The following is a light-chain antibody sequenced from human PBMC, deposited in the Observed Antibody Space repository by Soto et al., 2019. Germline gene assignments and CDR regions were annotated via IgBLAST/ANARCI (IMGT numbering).Light chain of an antibody. CDR2: RNN. J-gene: IGLJ3*02. Sequence: QPVLTQPPSASVTPGQRVTISCSGSSSNIGSNYVYWYQQLPGTAPKLLIYRNNQRPSGVPDRFSGSKSGPSASLAISGLRSEDEADYYCAAWDDSLSGSWVFGGGTKLTVL. CDR1: SSNIGSNY. V-gene: IGLV1-47*01. CDR3: AAWDDSLSGSWV.